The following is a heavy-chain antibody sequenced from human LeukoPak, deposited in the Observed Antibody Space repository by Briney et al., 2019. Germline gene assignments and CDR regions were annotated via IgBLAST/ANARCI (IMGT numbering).Heavy chain of an antibody. J-gene: IGHJ2*01. Sequence: SETLSLTCAVYGGSFSGYYWSWIRQPPGKGLEWIGEINHSGSTNYNPSLKSRVTISVDTSKNQFSLKLSSVTAADTAVYYCARSGRPRSAQYFDLWGRGTLVTVSS. CDR3: ARSGRPRSAQYFDL. CDR1: GGSFSGYY. D-gene: IGHD3-10*01. CDR2: INHSGST. V-gene: IGHV4-34*01.